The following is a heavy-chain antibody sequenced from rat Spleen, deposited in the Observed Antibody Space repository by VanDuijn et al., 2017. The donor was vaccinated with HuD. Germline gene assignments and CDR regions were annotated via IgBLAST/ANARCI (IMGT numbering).Heavy chain of an antibody. J-gene: IGHJ4*01. CDR2: ISYDGSTT. CDR1: GFTFSDYN. V-gene: IGHV5-7*01. D-gene: IGHD1-6*01. Sequence: EVQLVESDGGLVQPGRSLKLSCAASGFTFSDYNMAWVRQAPKKGLEWVATISYDGSTTYYRDSVKGRFTISRDNAESTLYLQMDSLRSEATATYYCASLMYTPDYLGVMDAWGQGVSVTVSS. CDR3: ASLMYTPDYLGVMDA.